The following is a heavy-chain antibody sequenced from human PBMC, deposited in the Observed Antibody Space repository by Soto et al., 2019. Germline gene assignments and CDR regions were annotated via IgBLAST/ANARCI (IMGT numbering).Heavy chain of an antibody. CDR3: AREVGAKGFFDY. CDR2: ISDSGGKT. V-gene: IGHV3-23*01. J-gene: IGHJ4*02. Sequence: VGSLRLSCAASGFSFSSYAMSWVRQAPGKGLEWVSAISDSGGKTYYTDSVKGRFTISRDNSKNTLYLQMNSLRVEDTAIYHCAREVGAKGFFDYWGQGTLVTVSS. D-gene: IGHD1-26*01. CDR1: GFSFSSYA.